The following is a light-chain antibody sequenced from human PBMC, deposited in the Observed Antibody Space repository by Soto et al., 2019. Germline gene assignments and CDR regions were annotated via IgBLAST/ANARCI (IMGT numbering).Light chain of an antibody. CDR1: SSDVGSYNL. Sequence: QSVLTQPASASGSPGQSITISCTGTSSDVGSYNLVSWYQQHPGKAPKLMIYEDSKRPSGVSNRFSGSKSGNTASLTISGLQAEDEADYYCCSYAGSTSYVFGTGTKVTVL. J-gene: IGLJ1*01. CDR3: CSYAGSTSYV. CDR2: EDS. V-gene: IGLV2-23*01.